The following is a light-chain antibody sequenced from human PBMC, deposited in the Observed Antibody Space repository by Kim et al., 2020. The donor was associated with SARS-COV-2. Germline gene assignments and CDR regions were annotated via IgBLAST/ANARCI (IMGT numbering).Light chain of an antibody. CDR3: QQYDEYPWT. J-gene: IGKJ1*01. Sequence: SASVGDSVTITCRASQGIRNYLGWFQQKPGEAPKCLIYAASTLQSGVPSRVSGSGSGTEFTLTISNLHPEDFATYYCQQYDEYPWTFGPGTKVDIK. V-gene: IGKV1-16*01. CDR1: QGIRNY. CDR2: AAS.